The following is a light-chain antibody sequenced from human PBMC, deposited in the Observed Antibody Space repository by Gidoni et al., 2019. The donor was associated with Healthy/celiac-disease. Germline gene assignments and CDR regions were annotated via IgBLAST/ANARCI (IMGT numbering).Light chain of an antibody. CDR1: QSSSSY. Sequence: DIQLSQSPSSLSASVGDRVTITCRASQSSSSYLNWYQQKPGKAPKLLIYAASSLQSGVPARFSGSGSGKDFTLTISSRQPDDLATYYCQQSDSTPYTFGQGTKLEIK. CDR3: QQSDSTPYT. J-gene: IGKJ2*01. CDR2: AAS. V-gene: IGKV1-39*01.